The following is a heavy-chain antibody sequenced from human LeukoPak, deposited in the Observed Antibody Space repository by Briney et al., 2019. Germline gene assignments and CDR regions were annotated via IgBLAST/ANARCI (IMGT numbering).Heavy chain of an antibody. CDR1: GFSFTNAW. J-gene: IGHJ5*01. CDR2: IKSKTNGGTT. D-gene: IGHD6-13*01. CDR3: TTEAGYSSSWYAS. V-gene: IGHV3-15*01. Sequence: GGSLRLSCAASGFSFTNAWMTWVRQAPGKGLECVGRIKSKTNGGTTDYAAPVKGRFTISRDDSKNMLYLQMNSLKTEDTAIYYCTTEAGYSSSWYASWGQGTLVTVSS.